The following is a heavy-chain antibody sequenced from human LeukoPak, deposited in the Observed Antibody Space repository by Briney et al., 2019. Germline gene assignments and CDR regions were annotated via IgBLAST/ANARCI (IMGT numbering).Heavy chain of an antibody. CDR2: MNPNSGNT. J-gene: IGHJ6*03. CDR1: GYTFTSYD. CDR3: ARAQYSSSWYWAHYYYYYYMDV. V-gene: IGHV1-8*01. Sequence: ASVKVSCKASGYTFTSYDINWVRQATGQGLEWMGWMNPNSGNTGYAQKFQGRVTMTRNTSISTAYMELSSLRSEDTAVYYCARAQYSSSWYWAHYYYYYYMDVWGKGTTATVSS. D-gene: IGHD6-13*01.